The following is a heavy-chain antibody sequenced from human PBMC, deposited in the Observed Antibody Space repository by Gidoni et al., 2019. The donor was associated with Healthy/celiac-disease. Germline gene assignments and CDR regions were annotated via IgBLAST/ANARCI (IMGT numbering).Heavy chain of an antibody. Sequence: EVQLLESGGGLVQPGGSLRLYCAASGFTFSSYAMSWVRQAPGKGLEWVSAISGSGGSTYYADSVKGRFTISRDNSKNTLYLQMNSLRAEDTAVYYCAKVTSGWSRAFDYWGQGTLVTVSS. D-gene: IGHD6-19*01. CDR3: AKVTSGWSRAFDY. CDR1: GFTFSSYA. V-gene: IGHV3-23*01. J-gene: IGHJ4*02. CDR2: ISGSGGST.